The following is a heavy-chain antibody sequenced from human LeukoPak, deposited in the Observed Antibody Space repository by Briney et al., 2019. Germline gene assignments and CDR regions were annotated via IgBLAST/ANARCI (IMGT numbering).Heavy chain of an antibody. Sequence: GGSLRLSCVASGFAVGSNYMSWVRQAPGKGLEWVSLIYSGGAIRYADSVKGRSTISRDSSKNTLFLQMNDLTVEDTARYYCARRPGNWGQGILVTVSS. J-gene: IGHJ4*02. CDR2: IYSGGAI. D-gene: IGHD1-14*01. V-gene: IGHV3-53*01. CDR1: GFAVGSNY. CDR3: ARRPGN.